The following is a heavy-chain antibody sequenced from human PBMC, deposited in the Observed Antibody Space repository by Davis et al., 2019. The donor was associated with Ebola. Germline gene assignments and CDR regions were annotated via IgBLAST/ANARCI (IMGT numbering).Heavy chain of an antibody. CDR3: VKGGWQQYFDY. J-gene: IGHJ4*02. D-gene: IGHD6-13*01. Sequence: GESLKISCAVSGFTFSSNYMSWVRQAPGKGLEWVSVIYGGGSTYYADSVKGRFTISRDNSKNTLYLQMNSLRAEDTAVYYCVKGGWQQYFDYWGQGTLVTVSS. V-gene: IGHV3-53*01. CDR2: IYGGGST. CDR1: GFTFSSNY.